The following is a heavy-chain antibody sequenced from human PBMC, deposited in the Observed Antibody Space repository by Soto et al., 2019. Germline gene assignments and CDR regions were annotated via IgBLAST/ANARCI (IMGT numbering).Heavy chain of an antibody. J-gene: IGHJ4*01. D-gene: IGHD2-21*02. CDR1: GFTFSSYA. V-gene: IGHV3-23*01. CDR2: ISGSGGST. Sequence: GGSLRLSCAASGFTFSSYAMNWVRQAPGKGLEWVSTISGSGGSTYYADSVKGRFTISRDNSKNTLYLQMNSLRAEDTAIYYSXXRMTVXTIPDYWGXGPXVTXXS. CDR3: XXRMTVXTIPDY.